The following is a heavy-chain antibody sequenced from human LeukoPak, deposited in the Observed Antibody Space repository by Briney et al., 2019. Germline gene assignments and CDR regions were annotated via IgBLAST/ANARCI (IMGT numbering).Heavy chain of an antibody. D-gene: IGHD3-10*01. CDR3: ARGSRGVRGVLDY. Sequence: PSETLSLTCTVYGGSFSAYYWTWIRQSPGKGLEWIGEINHSGSTNYNPSLQSRVTISVDTSKNQFSLKLDSVTAADTAVYYCARGSRGVRGVLDYWGLGTLVTVSS. J-gene: IGHJ4*02. CDR1: GGSFSAYY. CDR2: INHSGST. V-gene: IGHV4-34*01.